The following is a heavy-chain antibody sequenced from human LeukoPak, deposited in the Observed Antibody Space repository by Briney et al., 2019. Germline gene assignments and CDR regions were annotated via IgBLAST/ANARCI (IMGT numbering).Heavy chain of an antibody. CDR1: GFTFSSYS. D-gene: IGHD1-26*01. J-gene: IGHJ3*02. CDR2: ISSSSSYI. CDR3: ARDQDGYSGSPIDAFDI. Sequence: GGSLRLSCAASGFTFSSYSMNWVRQAPGKGLEWVSSISSSSSYIYYADSVKGRFTISRDNAKNSLYLQMNSLRAEDTAVYYCARDQDGYSGSPIDAFDIWGQGTMVTVSS. V-gene: IGHV3-21*01.